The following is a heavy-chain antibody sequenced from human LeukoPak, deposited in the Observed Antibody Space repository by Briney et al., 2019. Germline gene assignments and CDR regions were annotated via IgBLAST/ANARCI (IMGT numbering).Heavy chain of an antibody. CDR1: GFFFSDSA. Sequence: GGSLRLSCAASGFFFSDSAMAWVRQAPGKGLEWVSTTTGLGDNTHYADSVKGRFTISRDNSKNTLYLQMNSLRAEDTAVYYCAKIRPFESTSKGLNSGSYYFDYWGQGTLVTVSS. D-gene: IGHD1-26*01. J-gene: IGHJ4*02. V-gene: IGHV3-23*01. CDR3: AKIRPFESTSKGLNSGSYYFDY. CDR2: TTGLGDNT.